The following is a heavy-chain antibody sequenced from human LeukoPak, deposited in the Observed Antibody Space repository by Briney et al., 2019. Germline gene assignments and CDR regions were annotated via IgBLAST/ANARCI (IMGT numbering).Heavy chain of an antibody. D-gene: IGHD6-13*01. J-gene: IGHJ4*02. V-gene: IGHV3-7*01. CDR1: GFIFKSYW. CDR2: IKQDGSEE. CDR3: AREASSSLGDGVDY. Sequence: GSLRLSCAASGFIFKSYWMSWVRQAPGKGLEWVASIKQDGSEENYVDSVRGRFTISRDNAKKSLYLQMNSLRAEDTAVYYCAREASSSLGDGVDYWGQGTLVTVSS.